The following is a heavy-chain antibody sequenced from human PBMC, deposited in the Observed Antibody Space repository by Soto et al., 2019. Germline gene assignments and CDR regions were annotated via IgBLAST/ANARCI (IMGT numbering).Heavy chain of an antibody. CDR1: GFTFSSYG. Sequence: GGSLRLSCAASGFTFSSYGMHWVRQAPGKGLEWVAVISYDGSNKYYADSVKGRFTISRDNSKNTLYLQMNSLRAEDTAVYYCAKDIRIAWGGSEYYFDYWGQGTLVTVSS. J-gene: IGHJ4*02. V-gene: IGHV3-30*18. D-gene: IGHD2-21*01. CDR2: ISYDGSNK. CDR3: AKDIRIAWGGSEYYFDY.